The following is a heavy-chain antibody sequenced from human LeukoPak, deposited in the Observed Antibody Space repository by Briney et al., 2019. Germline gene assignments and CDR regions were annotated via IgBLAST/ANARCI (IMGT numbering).Heavy chain of an antibody. CDR3: ARDGRAYYFDY. CDR1: GGSFSGYY. CDR2: IYYSGST. J-gene: IGHJ4*02. V-gene: IGHV4-59*01. Sequence: SETLSLTCAVYGGSFSGYYWSWIRQPPGKGLEWIGYIYYSGSTNYNPSLKSRVTISVDTSKNQFSLKLSSVTAADTAVYYCARDGRAYYFDYWGQGTLVTVSS.